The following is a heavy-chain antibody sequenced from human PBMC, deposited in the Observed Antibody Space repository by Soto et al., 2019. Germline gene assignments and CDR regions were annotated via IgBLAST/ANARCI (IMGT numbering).Heavy chain of an antibody. Sequence: GGSLRLSCAASGFTFSSYAMHWVRQAPGKGLEWVAVISYDGSNKYYADSVKGRFTISRDNSKNTLYLQMNSLRAEDTAVYYCARSHYGDSPADFDYWGQGTLVTVSS. CDR2: ISYDGSNK. CDR1: GFTFSSYA. CDR3: ARSHYGDSPADFDY. J-gene: IGHJ4*02. D-gene: IGHD4-17*01. V-gene: IGHV3-30-3*01.